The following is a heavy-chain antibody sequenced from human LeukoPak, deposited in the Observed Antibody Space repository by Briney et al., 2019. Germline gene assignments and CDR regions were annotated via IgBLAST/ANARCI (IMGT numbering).Heavy chain of an antibody. Sequence: GGSLRLSCAASGFTFSSYEMNWVRQAPGKGLEWVSYISSSGSTIYYADSVKGRFTISRDNSKNSLYLQMNSLRVEDTAFYYCAKDGVVAALGDNWFDPWGQGTQVIVSS. CDR3: AKDGVVAALGDNWFDP. V-gene: IGHV3-48*03. J-gene: IGHJ5*02. D-gene: IGHD2-15*01. CDR1: GFTFSSYE. CDR2: ISSSGSTI.